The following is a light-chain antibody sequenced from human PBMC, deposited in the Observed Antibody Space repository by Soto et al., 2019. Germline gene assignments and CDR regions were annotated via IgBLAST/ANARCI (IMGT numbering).Light chain of an antibody. CDR2: DVS. V-gene: IGLV2-14*01. CDR3: SSYTSSSTLYV. CDR1: SSDAGGYNY. J-gene: IGLJ1*01. Sequence: QSALTQPASVSGSPGQSITISCTGTSSDAGGYNYVSWYQQHPGKAPKLMIYDVSNRPSGVSNRFSGSKSGNTASLTISGLQAEDEADYYFSSYTSSSTLYVFGTGTKLTVL.